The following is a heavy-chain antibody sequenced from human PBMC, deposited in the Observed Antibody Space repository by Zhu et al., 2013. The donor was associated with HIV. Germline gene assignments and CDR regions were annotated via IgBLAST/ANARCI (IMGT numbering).Heavy chain of an antibody. CDR3: ARGAENSSYLSWVWYFDL. Sequence: EVQLVESGGGLIQPGGSLRLSCAASGFTVSSNYMSWVRQAPGKGLEWVSLIYSGGITYYADSVKGRFIISRDRSKNTLYLQMNSLRVEDTAVYYCARGAENSSYLSWVWYFDLWGLAPWSLSPQ. D-gene: IGHD6-6*01. CDR2: IYSGGIT. CDR1: GFTVSSNY. J-gene: IGHJ2*01. V-gene: IGHV3-53*01.